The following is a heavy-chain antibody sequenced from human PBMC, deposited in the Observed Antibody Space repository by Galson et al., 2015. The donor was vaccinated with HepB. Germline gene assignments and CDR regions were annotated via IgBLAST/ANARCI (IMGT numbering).Heavy chain of an antibody. Sequence: SLRLSCAASGFTFSSYSMNWVRQAPGKGLEWVSCISSSSSYIYHADSMKGRFTISRDNAKNSLYLQMSSLRAEDAAVYYCARDVRDGYNWGLDYYYYGMDVWGQGTTVTVSS. D-gene: IGHD5-24*01. V-gene: IGHV3-21*01. CDR3: ARDVRDGYNWGLDYYYYGMDV. CDR1: GFTFSSYS. J-gene: IGHJ6*02. CDR2: ISSSSSYI.